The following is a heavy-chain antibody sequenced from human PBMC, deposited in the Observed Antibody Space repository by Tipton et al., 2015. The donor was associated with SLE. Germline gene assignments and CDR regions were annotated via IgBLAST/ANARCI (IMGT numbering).Heavy chain of an antibody. Sequence: VQLVQSGGGLVQPGRSLRLSCAASGFTFDDYAMHWVRQAPGKGLEWVSGISWNSGSIGYADSVKGRFTISRDNAKNSLYLQMNSLRAEDTALYYCAKDGDYGESWYFDLWGRGTLVTVSS. CDR1: GFTFDDYA. D-gene: IGHD4-17*01. J-gene: IGHJ2*01. CDR3: AKDGDYGESWYFDL. V-gene: IGHV3-9*01. CDR2: ISWNSGSI.